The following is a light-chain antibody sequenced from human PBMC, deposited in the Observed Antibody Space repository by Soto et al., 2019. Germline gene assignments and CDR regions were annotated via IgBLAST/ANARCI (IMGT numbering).Light chain of an antibody. CDR2: RNN. Sequence: QSVLTQPPSASGTPGQRITISCSGSSSNIGDNYVYWYQLLPGAAPKLLIYRNNERPSGVPDRFSGSKSGTSASLAISGLRSEDEAVYSCAAWDDSLSGPLFGGGTKVTVL. CDR3: AAWDDSLSGPL. J-gene: IGLJ2*01. V-gene: IGLV1-47*01. CDR1: SSNIGDNY.